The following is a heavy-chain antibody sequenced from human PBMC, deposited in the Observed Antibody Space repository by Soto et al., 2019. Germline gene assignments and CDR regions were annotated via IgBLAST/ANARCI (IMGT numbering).Heavy chain of an antibody. CDR1: GFTFSSYW. V-gene: IGHV3-7*01. D-gene: IGHD2-2*01. Sequence: EVQLVESGGGLVQPGGSMRLSCAASGFTFSSYWMSWVRQAPGKGLEWVANIKQDGSEKYYVDSVKGRFTIARDNAKNSLYLQMNSLRVDDTAVYYWARESKGYCSSTSCYGHYYYYYMDVWGKGTTVTVAS. J-gene: IGHJ6*03. CDR3: ARESKGYCSSTSCYGHYYYYYMDV. CDR2: IKQDGSEK.